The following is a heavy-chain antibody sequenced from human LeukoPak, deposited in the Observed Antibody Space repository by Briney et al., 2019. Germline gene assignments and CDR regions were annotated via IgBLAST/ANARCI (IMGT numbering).Heavy chain of an antibody. CDR3: ARDGGSGNPRFDS. D-gene: IGHD3-10*01. CDR1: EFTVSSNY. V-gene: IGHV3-53*01. J-gene: IGHJ4*02. CDR2: IYSGGKT. Sequence: PGGSLRLSCAASEFTVSSNYMSWVRQAPGKGLEWVSVIYSGGKTYYADSVKGRFTISRDNSKNTLYLQMNSLRAEDTAVYYCARDGGSGNPRFDSWGQGTLVTVSS.